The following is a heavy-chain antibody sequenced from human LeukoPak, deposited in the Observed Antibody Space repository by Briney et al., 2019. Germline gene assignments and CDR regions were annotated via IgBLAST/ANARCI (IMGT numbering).Heavy chain of an antibody. CDR2: INHSGST. D-gene: IGHD6-19*01. V-gene: IGHV4-34*01. CDR1: GGSISSYY. CDR3: ASQGYSSGWYDY. J-gene: IGHJ4*02. Sequence: PSETLSLTCTVSGGSISSYYWSWIRQPPGKGLEWIGEINHSGSTNYNPSLKSRVTISVDTSKNQFSLKLNSMTAADTAVYYCASQGYSSGWYDYWGQGTLVTVSS.